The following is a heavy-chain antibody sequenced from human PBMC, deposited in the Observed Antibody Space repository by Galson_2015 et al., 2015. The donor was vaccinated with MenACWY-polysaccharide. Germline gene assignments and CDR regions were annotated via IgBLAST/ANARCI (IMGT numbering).Heavy chain of an antibody. V-gene: IGHV1-3*01. J-gene: IGHJ5*02. CDR1: GYTFTSYA. CDR2: INAGNGNT. CDR3: ARHFNWFDP. Sequence: SVKVSCKASGYTFTSYAMHWVRQAPGQRLEWMGWINAGNGNTKYSQKFQGRVTITRDTSASTAYMELSSVTAADTAVYYCARHFNWFDPWGQGTLGTVSS.